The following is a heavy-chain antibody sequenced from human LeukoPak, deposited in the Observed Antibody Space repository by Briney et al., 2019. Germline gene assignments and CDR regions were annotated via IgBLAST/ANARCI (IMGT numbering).Heavy chain of an antibody. V-gene: IGHV4-59*11. CDR2: LSYCWNN. CDR3: ARFASGSNWSDA. CDR1: GGSISSQF. J-gene: IGHJ5*02. Sequence: PPETLSLTCTVSGGSISSQFCSWVRQPPGKGLVYIGYLSYCWNNNLHPDFKSQVTISLDKSKNQCSLKLSSLNAADTAGYYFARFASGSNWSDAWGQGTLVTVSS.